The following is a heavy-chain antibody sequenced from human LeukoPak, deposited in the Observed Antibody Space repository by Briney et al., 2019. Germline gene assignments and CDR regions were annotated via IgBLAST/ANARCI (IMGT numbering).Heavy chain of an antibody. D-gene: IGHD3-22*01. V-gene: IGHV4-59*08. Sequence: PSETLSLTCAVYGGSFSGYYWSLIRQPPGKGLEWIGYIYYSGSTNYNPSLKSRVTISVDTSKNQFSLKLSSVTAADTAVYYCARSSTYFDTSGYPDYWGQGTLVTVSS. CDR2: IYYSGST. CDR1: GGSFSGYY. CDR3: ARSSTYFDTSGYPDY. J-gene: IGHJ4*02.